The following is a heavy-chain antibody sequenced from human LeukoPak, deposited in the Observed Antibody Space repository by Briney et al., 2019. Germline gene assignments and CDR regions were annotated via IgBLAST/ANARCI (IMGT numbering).Heavy chain of an antibody. J-gene: IGHJ4*02. CDR3: ARLQYCSGGSCYSTKGYFDY. CDR2: IYYSGST. Sequence: SQTLSLTCTVSGGSISSGGYYWSWIRQHPGKGLEWIGYIYYSGSTYYNPSLKSRVTISVDTSKNQFSLKLSSVTAADTAVYYCARLQYCSGGSCYSTKGYFDYWGQGTLVTVSS. D-gene: IGHD2-15*01. CDR1: GGSISSGGYY. V-gene: IGHV4-31*03.